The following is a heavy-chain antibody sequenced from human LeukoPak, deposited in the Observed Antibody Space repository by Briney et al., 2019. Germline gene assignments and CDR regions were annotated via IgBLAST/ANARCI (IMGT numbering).Heavy chain of an antibody. Sequence: GASVKVSCKASGYTFTSYDINWVRQATGQGLEWMGCMNPNSGNTGYAQKFQGRVTMTRNTSISTAYMELSSLRSEDTAVYYCARGIGAAAHFYYYYYYMDVWGKGTTVTVSS. CDR3: ARGIGAAAHFYYYYYYMDV. V-gene: IGHV1-8*01. CDR1: GYTFTSYD. J-gene: IGHJ6*03. CDR2: MNPNSGNT. D-gene: IGHD6-13*01.